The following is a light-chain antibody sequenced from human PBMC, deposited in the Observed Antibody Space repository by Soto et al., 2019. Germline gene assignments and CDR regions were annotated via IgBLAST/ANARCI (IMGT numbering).Light chain of an antibody. CDR1: SSDVGAYNY. V-gene: IGLV2-8*01. Sequence: ALTQPPSASGSPGQSVTISCTGTSSDVGAYNYVSWYQQLPGKAPKLIIYEVSKRPSGVPDRFSGSKSGNTASLTVSGLQAEDEADYYCTSYALTYSFFHVFGTRTKVTVL. J-gene: IGLJ1*01. CDR2: EVS. CDR3: TSYALTYSFFHV.